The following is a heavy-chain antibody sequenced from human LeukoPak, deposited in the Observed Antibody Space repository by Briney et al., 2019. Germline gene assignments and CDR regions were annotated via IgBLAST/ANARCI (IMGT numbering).Heavy chain of an antibody. Sequence: PGGSRRLSCAASGFTFSNYAMHWVRQAPGKGLEWVAVIFYDGTIQYYADSVKGQFTISRDNSKNTLYLQMNSLRAEDTAVYYCARDRVPGSGSYHDWGQGTLVTVSS. V-gene: IGHV3-30*04. CDR2: IFYDGTIQ. J-gene: IGHJ4*02. CDR1: GFTFSNYA. CDR3: ARDRVPGSGSYHD. D-gene: IGHD3-10*01.